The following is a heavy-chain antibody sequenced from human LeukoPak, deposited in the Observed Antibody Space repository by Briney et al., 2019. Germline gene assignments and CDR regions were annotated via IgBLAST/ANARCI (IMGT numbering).Heavy chain of an antibody. J-gene: IGHJ4*02. CDR1: KFTFSDYW. Sequence: PGGSLRLSCAASKFTFSDYWMTWVRQAPGKGPEWVAYMNQLGNEKNYLDSVKGRFTISRDNAKNSLYLQMTSLRADDTAVYYCARGTYYYEFWSQGTLVTVSS. V-gene: IGHV3-7*04. CDR2: MNQLGNEK. CDR3: ARGTYYYEF. D-gene: IGHD3-16*01.